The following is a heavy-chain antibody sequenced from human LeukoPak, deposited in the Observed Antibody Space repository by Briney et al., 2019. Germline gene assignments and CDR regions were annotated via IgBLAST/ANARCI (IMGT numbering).Heavy chain of an antibody. Sequence: SETLSLTCTVSGYSISSGYYWGWIQQPPGKGLEWIGSIFNSGNTYYNPSLKSRVTISVDTSKNQFSLKLSSVTAADTAVYYCARHRVTTREGDFDYWGQGTLVTVSS. CDR3: ARHRVTTREGDFDY. D-gene: IGHD1-14*01. CDR1: GYSISSGYY. J-gene: IGHJ4*02. V-gene: IGHV4-38-2*02. CDR2: IFNSGNT.